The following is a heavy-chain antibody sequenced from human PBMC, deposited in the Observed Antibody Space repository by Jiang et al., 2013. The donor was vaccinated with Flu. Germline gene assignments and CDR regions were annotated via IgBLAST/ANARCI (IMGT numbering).Heavy chain of an antibody. CDR2: ISSSSSYI. CDR3: ARNFYRRSGTPYYYYYYGMDV. CDR1: GFTFSSYS. D-gene: IGHD3-3*01. Sequence: VQLLESGGGLVKPGGSLRLSCAASGFTFSSYSMNWVRQAPGKGLEWVSSISSSSSYIYYADSVKGRFTISRDNAKNSLYLQMNSLRAEDTAVYYCARNFYRRSGTPYYYYYYGMDVWGQGTTVTVSS. V-gene: IGHV3-21*01. J-gene: IGHJ6*02.